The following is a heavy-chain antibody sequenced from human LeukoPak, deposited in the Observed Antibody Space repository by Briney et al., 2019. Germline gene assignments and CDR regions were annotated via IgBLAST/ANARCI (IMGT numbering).Heavy chain of an antibody. J-gene: IGHJ5*02. Sequence: PGGSLRLSCAASGFTFTTYWMSWVRQAPEKGLEWVANIKEDGSEIHYADSVKGRFTISRDNSKNTLYLQMNSLRAEDTAVYYCAKENGYSTLDWFDPWGQGTLVTVSS. V-gene: IGHV3-7*01. CDR3: AKENGYSTLDWFDP. CDR2: IKEDGSEI. CDR1: GFTFTTYW. D-gene: IGHD6-13*01.